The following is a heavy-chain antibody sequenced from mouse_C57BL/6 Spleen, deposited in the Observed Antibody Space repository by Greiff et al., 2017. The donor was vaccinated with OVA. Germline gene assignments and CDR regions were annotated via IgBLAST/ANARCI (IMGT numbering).Heavy chain of an antibody. CDR1: GYTFTSYW. Sequence: QVQLKQPGAELVKPGASVKLSCKASGYTFTSYWMHWVKQRPGQGLEWIGMIHPNSGSTNYNEKFKSKATLTVDKSSSTAYMQLSSLTSEDSAVYYCAITGTLAWFAYWGQGTLVTVSA. J-gene: IGHJ3*01. D-gene: IGHD4-1*01. CDR3: AITGTLAWFAY. CDR2: IHPNSGST. V-gene: IGHV1-64*01.